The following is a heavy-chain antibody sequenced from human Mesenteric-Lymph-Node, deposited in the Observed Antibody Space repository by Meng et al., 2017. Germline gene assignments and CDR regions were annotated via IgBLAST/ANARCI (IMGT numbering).Heavy chain of an antibody. CDR2: IDPNTGNL. V-gene: IGHV7-4-1*02. D-gene: IGHD5-24*01. J-gene: IGHJ4*02. Sequence: QGELVQSGSALQQPGASVKVPCRPPGYTFTSYAINWVRQAPGQGPDWMGWIDPNTGNLTYDQGFTGRFVFSLDTSVSTAYLQINSLRADDTAVYYCARDSPLDGYSLLDYWGQGTLVTVSS. CDR3: ARDSPLDGYSLLDY. CDR1: GYTFTSYA.